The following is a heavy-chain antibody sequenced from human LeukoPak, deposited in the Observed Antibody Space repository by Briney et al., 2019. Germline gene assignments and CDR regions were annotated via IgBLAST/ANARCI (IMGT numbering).Heavy chain of an antibody. CDR1: GGTFSSYA. CDR3: ARERGIRDAFDF. Sequence: ASVKVSCKASGGTFSSYAISWVRQAPGQGLEWMGWISVGRGDSKCSQEFQGRVTLTRDTSATTAYLEVSSLRPEDMAVYYCARERGIRDAFDFWGQGTMVTVSS. V-gene: IGHV1-3*03. CDR2: ISVGRGDS. D-gene: IGHD1-14*01. J-gene: IGHJ3*01.